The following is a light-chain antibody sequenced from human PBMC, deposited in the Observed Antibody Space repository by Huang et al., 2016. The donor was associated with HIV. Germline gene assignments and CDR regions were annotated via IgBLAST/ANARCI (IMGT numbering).Light chain of an antibody. Sequence: EIVLTQSPGTLSLSPGERATLSCRASQSVSSSSLAWYQQKPGQSPRLLIYDVSRRATGIPVRFSGIGSGADFTLIITRLEPEDSAVYYCQQYGGSPLFTFGPGTKVDIK. CDR3: QQYGGSPLFT. J-gene: IGKJ3*01. V-gene: IGKV3-20*01. CDR1: QSVSSSS. CDR2: DVS.